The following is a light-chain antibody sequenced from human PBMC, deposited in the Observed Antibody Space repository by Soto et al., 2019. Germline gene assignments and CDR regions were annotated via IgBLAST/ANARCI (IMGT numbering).Light chain of an antibody. CDR1: QSVSNNY. V-gene: IGKV3-11*01. J-gene: IGKJ1*01. Sequence: EIVLTQSPGTLSLSPGERATLSCRASQSVSNNYLAWYQQKPGRAPRLLIYGASNRATGIPARFSGSGSGTDFTLTISSLEPEDFAVYYCQQRSNWPRTFGQGTKVDIK. CDR3: QQRSNWPRT. CDR2: GAS.